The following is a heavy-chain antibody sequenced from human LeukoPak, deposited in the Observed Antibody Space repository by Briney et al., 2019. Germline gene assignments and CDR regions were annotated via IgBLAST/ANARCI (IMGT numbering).Heavy chain of an antibody. V-gene: IGHV3-23*01. J-gene: IGHJ6*02. CDR2: ISGSGDST. Sequence: PGGSLRLSCAASGFTFSNSAMRWVRQAPAKGLEWVSGISGSGDSTYYADSVKGRFTISRDNSQNTLYLQTKNLRAEDTAIYYCAKDYYYYAMDVWGQGTTVTVSS. CDR3: AKDYYYYAMDV. CDR1: GFTFSNSA.